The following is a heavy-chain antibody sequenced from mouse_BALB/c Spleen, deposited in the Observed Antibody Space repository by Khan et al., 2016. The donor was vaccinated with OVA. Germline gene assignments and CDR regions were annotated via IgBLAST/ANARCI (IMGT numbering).Heavy chain of an antibody. J-gene: IGHJ2*01. V-gene: IGHV3-2*02. CDR3: ARVYGGDFDY. CDR1: GYSITSDYA. D-gene: IGHD1-1*01. Sequence: EVKLLESGPGLVKPSQSLSLTCTVTGYSITSDYAWNWIRQFPGNKLEWMGYISYSGNTNYNPSLKSRISITRDTSKNPFFLQLNSVTTEDTATYYCARVYGGDFDYWGQGTTLTGSS. CDR2: ISYSGNT.